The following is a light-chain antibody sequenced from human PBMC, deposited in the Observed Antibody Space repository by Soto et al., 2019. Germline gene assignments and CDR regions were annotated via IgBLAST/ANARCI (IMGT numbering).Light chain of an antibody. CDR1: QSVSSSY. J-gene: IGKJ3*01. V-gene: IGKV3-20*01. CDR2: GAS. CDR3: QQYGSSPLT. Sequence: EIVLTQSPGTLSLSPGERATLSCRASQSVSSSYLAWYQQKPGQAPRLLIYGASSRATGIPDRFSGSGSGTDLTLTISRLEPEDFEVYYCQQYGSSPLTFGPGTKVDIK.